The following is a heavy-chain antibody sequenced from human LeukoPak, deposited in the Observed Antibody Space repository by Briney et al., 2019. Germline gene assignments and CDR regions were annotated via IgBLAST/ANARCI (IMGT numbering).Heavy chain of an antibody. CDR3: AREDISLWFGELKAPYFDY. D-gene: IGHD3-10*01. CDR1: GFTFSSYS. CDR2: ISSSSYI. J-gene: IGHJ4*02. V-gene: IGHV3-21*01. Sequence: PGGSLRLSCAASGFTFSSYSMNWVRQAPGKGLEWVSSISSSSYIYYADSVKGRFTISRDNAKNSLYLQMNSLRAEDTAVYYCAREDISLWFGELKAPYFDYWGQGTLVTVSS.